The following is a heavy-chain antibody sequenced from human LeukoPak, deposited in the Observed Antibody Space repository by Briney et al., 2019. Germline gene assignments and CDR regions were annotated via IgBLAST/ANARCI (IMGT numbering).Heavy chain of an antibody. CDR1: GFTFSSYW. CDR3: VPHPHYDWYFDF. CDR2: IKKDGSEK. D-gene: IGHD5-12*01. Sequence: GGSLRLSCAASGFTFSSYWMSWVRQAPGKGLEWVANIKKDGSEKYYVDSVKGRFTISRDNAKTSLYLQMNSLRAEDTAVYYCVPHPHYDWYFDFWGRGTLVTVSS. J-gene: IGHJ2*01. V-gene: IGHV3-7*01.